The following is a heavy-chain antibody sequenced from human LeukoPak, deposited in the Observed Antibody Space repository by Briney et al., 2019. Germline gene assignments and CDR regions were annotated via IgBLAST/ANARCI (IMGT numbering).Heavy chain of an antibody. D-gene: IGHD6-6*01. J-gene: IGHJ5*02. CDR3: AREYSSSYGANWFDP. V-gene: IGHV3-66*02. CDR2: IYIGGST. Sequence: SGGSLRLSCAASGFTVSSNYMSWVRQAPGKGLEWVSVIYIGGSTYYADSVKGRFTISRDNSKNTLYLQMNSLRAEDTAVYYCAREYSSSYGANWFDPWGQGTLVTVSS. CDR1: GFTVSSNY.